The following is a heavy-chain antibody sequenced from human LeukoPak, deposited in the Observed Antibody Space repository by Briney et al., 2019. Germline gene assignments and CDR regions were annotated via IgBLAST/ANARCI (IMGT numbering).Heavy chain of an antibody. V-gene: IGHV4-39*07. J-gene: IGHJ4*02. CDR1: GGSTSSGGYY. D-gene: IGHD6-13*01. Sequence: PSETLSLTCTVSGGSTSSGGYYWGWIRQPPGKGLEWIGSIYYSGSTYYNPSLKSRVTISVDTSRNQFSLKLSSVTAADTAVYYCARDAAKAQLAYFDYWGQGTLVTVSS. CDR3: ARDAAKAQLAYFDY. CDR2: IYYSGST.